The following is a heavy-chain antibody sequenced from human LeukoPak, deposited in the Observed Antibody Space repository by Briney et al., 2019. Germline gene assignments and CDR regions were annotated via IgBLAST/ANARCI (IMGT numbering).Heavy chain of an antibody. CDR3: ATGAAIRSYYYGMDI. CDR1: GYTFTGYY. CDR2: INLNSGGT. V-gene: IGHV1-2*06. D-gene: IGHD2-21*01. J-gene: IGHJ6*02. Sequence: GASVKVSCKASGYTFTGYYMHWVRQAPGQGLEWMGRINLNSGGTNYAQKFQGRVTMTRDTSISTAYMELSRLRSDDTAVYYCATGAAIRSYYYGMDIWGQGTTVTVSS.